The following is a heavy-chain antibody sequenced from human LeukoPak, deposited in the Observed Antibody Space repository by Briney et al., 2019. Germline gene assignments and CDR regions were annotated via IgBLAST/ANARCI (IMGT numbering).Heavy chain of an antibody. V-gene: IGHV4-59*08. CDR3: ASHSGYYASDAFDI. CDR1: GGSISSYY. J-gene: IGHJ3*02. D-gene: IGHD3-22*01. CDR2: IYYSGST. Sequence: SETLSLTCTVSGGSISSYYWSWIRQPPGKGLEWIGDIYYSGSTNYNPSLKSRVTISVDTSKNKLSLQLSSLTAADTAVYYCASHSGYYASDAFDIWGQGTMVTVSS.